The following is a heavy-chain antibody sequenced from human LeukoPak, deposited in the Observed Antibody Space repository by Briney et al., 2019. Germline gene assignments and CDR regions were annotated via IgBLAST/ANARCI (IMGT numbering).Heavy chain of an antibody. J-gene: IGHJ4*02. Sequence: SETLSLTCTVSNDSISVDYGSWSRHPPGKGRGWIGYIYYSGRTNYNPSLKSRVTISVDTSKNQFSLKLNSVTAAATAVYYCARQSNPDYSWGALDYWGQGTLVTVSS. CDR2: IYYSGRT. CDR3: ARQSNPDYSWGALDY. V-gene: IGHV4-59*08. D-gene: IGHD2-15*01. CDR1: NDSISVDY.